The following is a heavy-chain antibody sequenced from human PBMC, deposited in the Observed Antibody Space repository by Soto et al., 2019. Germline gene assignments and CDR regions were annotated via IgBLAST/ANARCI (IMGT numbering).Heavy chain of an antibody. CDR1: GGSISSGSYY. D-gene: IGHD3-10*01. Sequence: QVQLQESGPGLVKPSQTLALTCTVSGGSISSGSYYWSWTRQHPGKGLEWIGYIYHSGSTYYNPSLKSRLIISLDTSKNQFSLKLSSVTAADAAVYYCARGLYGSGWRSGMDVWGQGTVVTVSS. J-gene: IGHJ6*02. CDR2: IYHSGST. CDR3: ARGLYGSGWRSGMDV. V-gene: IGHV4-31*03.